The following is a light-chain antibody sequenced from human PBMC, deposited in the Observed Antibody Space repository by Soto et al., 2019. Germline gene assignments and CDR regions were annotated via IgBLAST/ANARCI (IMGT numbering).Light chain of an antibody. CDR2: DAS. Sequence: PGERATLSCRASQTVSSYLAWFQQKPGQPPRLLIYDASNRAPGIPARFSASGSGTDFTLTISSLEPEDFAVYYCQQRSNWPLTCGGGTKVEIK. J-gene: IGKJ4*01. CDR1: QTVSSY. CDR3: QQRSNWPLT. V-gene: IGKV3-11*01.